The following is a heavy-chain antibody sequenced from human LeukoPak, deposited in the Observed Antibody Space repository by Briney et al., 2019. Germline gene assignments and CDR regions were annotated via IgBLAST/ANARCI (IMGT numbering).Heavy chain of an antibody. Sequence: GGSLRLSCAASGFTFSSYEMNWVRQAPGKGLEWVSYISSSGSTIYYADSVKGRFTNSRDNAKNSLYLQMNSLRAEDTAVYYCARGSIVATLDYWGQGTLVTVSS. CDR2: ISSSGSTI. V-gene: IGHV3-48*03. J-gene: IGHJ4*02. CDR1: GFTFSSYE. CDR3: ARGSIVATLDY. D-gene: IGHD5-12*01.